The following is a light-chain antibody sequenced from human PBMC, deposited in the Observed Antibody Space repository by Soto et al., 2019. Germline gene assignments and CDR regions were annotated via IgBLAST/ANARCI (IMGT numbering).Light chain of an antibody. CDR3: SSYAGSKNYVI. J-gene: IGLJ2*01. Sequence: QSVLTQPASVSGSPGQSITISCTGTSSDVGGYNYVSWSQQYPGKAPKLLIYEVINRPSGVCNRLSGSKSGNTASLTISGGQAEDETNYYCSSYAGSKNYVIFGGGTKLTVL. CDR2: EVI. V-gene: IGLV2-14*01. CDR1: SSDVGGYNY.